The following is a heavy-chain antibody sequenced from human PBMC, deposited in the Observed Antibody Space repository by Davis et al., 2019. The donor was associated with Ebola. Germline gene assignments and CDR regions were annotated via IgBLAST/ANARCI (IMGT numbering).Heavy chain of an antibody. J-gene: IGHJ4*02. V-gene: IGHV4-39*07. CDR2: IFYRGTT. CDR1: GGPISSSSYY. CDR3: ARGWDSSGWKD. Sequence: SETLSLTCTVSGGPISSSSYYWDWIRQPPGKGLEWIGSIFYRGTTYYNPSLQSRVTISVDTSKTQFSLKLSSVTAADTAVYYCARGWDSSGWKDWGQGTLVTVSS. D-gene: IGHD6-19*01.